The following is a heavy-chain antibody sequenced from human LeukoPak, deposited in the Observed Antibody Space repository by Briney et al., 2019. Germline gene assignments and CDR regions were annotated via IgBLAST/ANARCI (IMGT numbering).Heavy chain of an antibody. CDR3: ARADNGWFYFHD. CDR1: GGSISSTNW. D-gene: IGHD6-19*01. J-gene: IGHJ1*01. CDR2: SFHDGST. Sequence: PSGTLSLTCAVSGGSISSTNWWSWVRQPPGKGLEWIGFSFHDGSTYHNPSLKSRATISVDTSKNQFFLNLISVTAADTAVYYCARADNGWFYFHDWGQGTLVTVSS. V-gene: IGHV4-4*02.